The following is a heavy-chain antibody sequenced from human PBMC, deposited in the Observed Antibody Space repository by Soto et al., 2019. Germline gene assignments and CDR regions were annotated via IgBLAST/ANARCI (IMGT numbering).Heavy chain of an antibody. D-gene: IGHD3-3*01. CDR2: ISAYNGNT. CDR1: GYTFTSYG. Sequence: QVQLVQSGAEVKKPGAAVKVSCKASGYTFTSYGSSWVRQAPGQVLEWLGWISAYNGNTKYAQKLQGRVTMTTDTSTSTAYMEMRRLRSDDTAVYYCARAGRRVLITIAVFRDWGKGTLVTVSS. CDR3: ARAGRRVLITIAVFRD. J-gene: IGHJ4*02. V-gene: IGHV1-18*04.